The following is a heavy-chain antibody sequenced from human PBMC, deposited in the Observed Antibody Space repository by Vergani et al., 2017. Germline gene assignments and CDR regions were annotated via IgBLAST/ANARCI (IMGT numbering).Heavy chain of an antibody. CDR1: GFTFSSYE. V-gene: IGHV3-48*03. Sequence: EVQLVESGGGLVQPGGSLRLSCAASGFTFSSYEMNWVRQAPGKGLEWVSYISSSSSYIYYADSVKGRFTISRDNAKNSLYLQMNSLRAEDTAVYYCARGTDYSNLLDYWGQGTLVTVSS. D-gene: IGHD4-11*01. J-gene: IGHJ4*02. CDR2: ISSSSSYI. CDR3: ARGTDYSNLLDY.